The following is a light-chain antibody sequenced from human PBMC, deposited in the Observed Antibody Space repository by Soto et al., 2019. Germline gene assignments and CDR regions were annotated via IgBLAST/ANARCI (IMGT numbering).Light chain of an antibody. J-gene: IGLJ1*01. V-gene: IGLV1-40*01. CDR3: SSSAGSNTLGV. Sequence: QTVVTQPPSVSGAPGQRVTLSCTGNSSNLGAGYDVHWYQQLPGAAPKLVIFGNRNRPSGVPERFSGSKSGTSASLAITGLQAEDEADYYCSSSAGSNTLGVFGTGTKLTVL. CDR2: GNR. CDR1: SSNLGAGYD.